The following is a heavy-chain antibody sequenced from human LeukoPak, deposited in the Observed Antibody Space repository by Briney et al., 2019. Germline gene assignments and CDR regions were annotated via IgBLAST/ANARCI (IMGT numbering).Heavy chain of an antibody. J-gene: IGHJ3*01. V-gene: IGHV4-59*01. CDR3: AREGMIATGREPAGF. D-gene: IGHD3-22*01. Sequence: PSETLSLTCSVSGGSISSSYWSWIRQAPGKGLEWIGQIYYSGSTNYNPSPKSRVTISVDTSTNQFSLKLRSMTAADTAVYYCAREGMIATGREPAGFWGQGTMVTVSS. CDR1: GGSISSSY. CDR2: IYYSGST.